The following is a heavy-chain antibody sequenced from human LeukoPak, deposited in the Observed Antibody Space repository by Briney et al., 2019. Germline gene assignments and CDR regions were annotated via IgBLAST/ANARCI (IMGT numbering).Heavy chain of an antibody. CDR3: ARDRYQYPKDYGDLVLGY. V-gene: IGHV3-30*02. D-gene: IGHD4-17*01. J-gene: IGHJ4*02. Sequence: PGGSLRLSCAASGFTFSSYGMHWVRQAPGKGLEWVAFIRNDGGDKYYADSVKGRFTISRDNPKNTLYLQMNSLRAEDTAVYYCARDRYQYPKDYGDLVLGYWGQGTLVTVSS. CDR2: IRNDGGDK. CDR1: GFTFSSYG.